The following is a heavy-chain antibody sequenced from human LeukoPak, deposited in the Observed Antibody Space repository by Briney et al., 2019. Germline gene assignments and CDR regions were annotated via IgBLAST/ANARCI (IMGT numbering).Heavy chain of an antibody. J-gene: IGHJ3*02. Sequence: SETLSLTCTVSGGSISSYYWSWIRQPAGKGLEWIGRIYTSGNTNYNPSLKSRVTMSVDTSKNQFSLKLSSVTAADTAVYYCARERGPYSSGLRDAFDIWGQGTMVTVSS. CDR2: IYTSGNT. V-gene: IGHV4-4*07. CDR3: ARERGPYSSGLRDAFDI. D-gene: IGHD6-19*01. CDR1: GGSISSYY.